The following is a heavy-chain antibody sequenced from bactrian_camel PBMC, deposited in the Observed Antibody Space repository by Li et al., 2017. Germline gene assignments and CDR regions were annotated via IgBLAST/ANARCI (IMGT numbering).Heavy chain of an antibody. CDR3: ATPMTLRAFAY. CDR1: GFGPKVYC. V-gene: IGHV3S40*01. CDR2: LNSGGWST. D-gene: IGHD5*01. Sequence: VQLVESGGGLVQPGGSLRLSCVGSGFGPKVYCMSWVRQAPGKGLEWVSSLNSGGWSTYYADSVKGRFTISRDNAKNTVYLQLNSLKPEDMAMYYCATPMTLRAFAYWGQGTQVTVS. J-gene: IGHJ6*01.